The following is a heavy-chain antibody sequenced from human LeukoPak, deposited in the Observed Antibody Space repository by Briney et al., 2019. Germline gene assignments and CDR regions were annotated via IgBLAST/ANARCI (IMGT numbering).Heavy chain of an antibody. Sequence: GGSLRLSCAASGFTFNLYSMNWVRQAPGKGLEWVSYISSSSSTIYYADSVKGRFTISRDNAKNSLYLQMNSLRDEDTAVYYCARDLSATYYFDFWGQGTPVTVSS. D-gene: IGHD6-25*01. J-gene: IGHJ4*02. CDR3: ARDLSATYYFDF. CDR2: ISSSSSTI. CDR1: GFTFNLYS. V-gene: IGHV3-48*02.